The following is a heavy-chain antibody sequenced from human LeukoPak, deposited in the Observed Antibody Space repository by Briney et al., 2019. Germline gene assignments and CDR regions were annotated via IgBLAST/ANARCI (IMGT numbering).Heavy chain of an antibody. CDR1: GYTFTSYY. D-gene: IGHD4-17*01. Sequence: ASAKVSCKASGYTFTSYYMHWVRQAPGQGLEWMGIINPSGGSTSYAQKFQGRVTMTRDTSTSTVYMELSSLRSEDTAVYYCASSTYGDSYFDYRGQGTLVTVSS. CDR3: ASSTYGDSYFDY. J-gene: IGHJ4*02. V-gene: IGHV1-46*01. CDR2: INPSGGST.